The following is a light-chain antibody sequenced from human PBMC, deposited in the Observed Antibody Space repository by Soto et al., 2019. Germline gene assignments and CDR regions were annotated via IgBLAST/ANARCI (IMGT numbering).Light chain of an antibody. Sequence: QSVLTQPRSVSGSPGQSVSISCTGTSSDVGGYTYVSWYQQHPGKAPKVMIYDVSKRPSGVSDRFSGSKSGNTASLTISGLQSEDEADYYCCSYAGRYTSVFGTGTKLTVL. J-gene: IGLJ1*01. V-gene: IGLV2-11*01. CDR1: SSDVGGYTY. CDR2: DVS. CDR3: CSYAGRYTSV.